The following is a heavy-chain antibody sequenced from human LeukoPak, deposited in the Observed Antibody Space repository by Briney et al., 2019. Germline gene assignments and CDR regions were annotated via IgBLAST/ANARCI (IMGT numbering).Heavy chain of an antibody. Sequence: GGPLRLSCAASGFTVSSNYMSWVRRAPGKGLEWVSVIYSGGSTYYADSVKGRFTISRDNSKNTLYLQMNSLRAEDTAVYYCARMPRATIAAAGTSSGWYLDYWGQGTLVTVSS. CDR2: IYSGGST. CDR1: GFTVSSNY. J-gene: IGHJ4*02. V-gene: IGHV3-53*01. CDR3: ARMPRATIAAAGTSSGWYLDY. D-gene: IGHD6-13*01.